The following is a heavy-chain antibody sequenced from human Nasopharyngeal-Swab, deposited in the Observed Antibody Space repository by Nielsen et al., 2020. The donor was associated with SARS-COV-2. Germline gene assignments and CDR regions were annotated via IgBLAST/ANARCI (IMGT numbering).Heavy chain of an antibody. CDR3: AREVEQWLVRGLEY. Sequence: GGSLRLSCAASGFTFSSYAMHWVRQAPGKGLDWVAVISYDGSNKYYADSVKGRFTISRDNSKNTLYLQMNSLTTEDTAVYFCAREVEQWLVRGLEYWGQGTLVTVSS. D-gene: IGHD6-19*01. V-gene: IGHV3-30*04. CDR2: ISYDGSNK. CDR1: GFTFSSYA. J-gene: IGHJ4*02.